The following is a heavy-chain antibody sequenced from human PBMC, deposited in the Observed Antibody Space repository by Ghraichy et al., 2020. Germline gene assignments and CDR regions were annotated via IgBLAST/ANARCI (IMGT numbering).Heavy chain of an antibody. Sequence: ETLSLTCSVSGAPVTTYFWTWVRQPPGKGLEWIGDIFYSGSTNYNPSLKGRVTISIDASNNQFSLNLSSVTPADTAVYYCARMGGYKAPLWYWGQGTLVAVSS. J-gene: IGHJ4*02. D-gene: IGHD2-21*01. CDR1: GAPVTTYF. CDR2: IFYSGST. V-gene: IGHV4-59*02. CDR3: ARMGGYKAPLWY.